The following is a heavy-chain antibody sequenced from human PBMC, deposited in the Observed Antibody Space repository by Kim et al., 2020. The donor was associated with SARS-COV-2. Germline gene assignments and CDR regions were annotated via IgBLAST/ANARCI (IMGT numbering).Heavy chain of an antibody. V-gene: IGHV5-51*01. CDR2: T. CDR3: AKWTATTGTPY. J-gene: IGHJ4*02. Sequence: TKYSPSFHGQVTISVDKSISTAYLQWSSLKASDTAMYYCAKWTATTGTPYWGQGTLVTVSS. D-gene: IGHD6-13*01.